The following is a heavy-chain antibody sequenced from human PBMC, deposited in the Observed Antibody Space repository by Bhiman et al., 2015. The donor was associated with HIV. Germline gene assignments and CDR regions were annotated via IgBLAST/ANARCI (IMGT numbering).Heavy chain of an antibody. D-gene: IGHD2-15*01. V-gene: IGHV3-9*01. CDR2: ISWNSGNI. CDR1: GFTYDDYA. Sequence: EVQLVESGGGLVQPGRSLRLSCAASGFTYDDYAMHWVRQAPGRGLEWVSGISWNSGNIGYADSVKGRFTISRDNAKNFLYLEMNSLRTEDTALYYCAKDSTPSPYYYYMDVRGKGTTVTVSS. J-gene: IGHJ6*03. CDR3: AKDSTPSPYYYYMDV.